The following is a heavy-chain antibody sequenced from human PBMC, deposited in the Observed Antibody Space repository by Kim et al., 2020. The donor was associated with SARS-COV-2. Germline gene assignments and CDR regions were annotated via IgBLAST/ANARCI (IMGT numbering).Heavy chain of an antibody. Sequence: ADSVKGRFTISRDNSKNTLYLQMNSLRAEDTAVYYCAKDLWGNSLRVFDYWGQRTLVTVSS. CDR3: AKDLWGNSLRVFDY. J-gene: IGHJ4*02. D-gene: IGHD3-16*01. V-gene: IGHV3-23*01.